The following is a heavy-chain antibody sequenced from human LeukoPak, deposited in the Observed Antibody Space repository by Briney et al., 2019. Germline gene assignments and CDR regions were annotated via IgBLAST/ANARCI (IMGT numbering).Heavy chain of an antibody. Sequence: SETLSLTCFVSGGSISGSYWSWIRQPPGKGLEWIGYIHYSGSTDYNPSLKSRVTLSVDMSKNQFSLKLSSVTAADTAVYYCAGTYDFWSPFTIDYWGQGTLVTVSS. J-gene: IGHJ4*02. CDR3: AGTYDFWSPFTIDY. CDR2: IHYSGST. CDR1: GGSISGSY. D-gene: IGHD3-3*01. V-gene: IGHV4-59*08.